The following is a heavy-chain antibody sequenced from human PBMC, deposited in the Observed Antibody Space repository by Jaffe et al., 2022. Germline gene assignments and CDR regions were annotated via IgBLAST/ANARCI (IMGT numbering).Heavy chain of an antibody. CDR3: TRDLRDYDFWSGYYEVGSPDY. Sequence: EVQLVESGGGLVQPGRSLRLSCTASGFTFGDYAMRWFRQAPGKGLEWVGFIRSKAYGGTTEYAASVKGRFTISRDDSKSIAYLQMNSLKTEDTAVYYCTRDLRDYDFWSGYYEVGSPDYWGQGTLVTVSS. CDR1: GFTFGDYA. J-gene: IGHJ4*02. CDR2: IRSKAYGGTT. D-gene: IGHD3-3*01. V-gene: IGHV3-49*03.